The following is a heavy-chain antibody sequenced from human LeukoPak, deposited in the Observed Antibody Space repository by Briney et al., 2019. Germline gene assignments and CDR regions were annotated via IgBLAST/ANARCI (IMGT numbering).Heavy chain of an antibody. CDR3: ARVLYSSSWYADY. J-gene: IGHJ4*02. D-gene: IGHD6-13*01. CDR2: VNPNSGNT. Sequence: ASVKVSCKASRYTFTSYDINWVRQATGQGLEWMGWVNPNSGNTGYAQKFQGRVTMTWNTSIHTAYMELSSLRSEDTAVYYCARVLYSSSWYADYWGQGTLVTVSS. CDR1: RYTFTSYD. V-gene: IGHV1-8*01.